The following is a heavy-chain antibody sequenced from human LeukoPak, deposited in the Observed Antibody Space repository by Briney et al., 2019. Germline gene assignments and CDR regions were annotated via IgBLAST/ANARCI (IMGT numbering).Heavy chain of an antibody. CDR2: ISSSSSFT. D-gene: IGHD3-16*01. J-gene: IGHJ4*02. CDR3: ARGSPPGD. V-gene: IGHV3-11*05. CDR1: GFTFSDYY. Sequence: GGSLRLSCAASGFTFSDYYMTWIRRAPGKGLEWVSYISSSSSFTKYADSVRGRFTISRDNAKSSLYLQMNTLRVDDTAVYYCARGSPPGDWGQGTLVTVSS.